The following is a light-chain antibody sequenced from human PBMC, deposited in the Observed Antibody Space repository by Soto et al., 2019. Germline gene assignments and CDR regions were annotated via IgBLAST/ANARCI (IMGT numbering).Light chain of an antibody. J-gene: IGLJ3*02. CDR3: QSYDSSLSGWV. V-gene: IGLV1-40*01. CDR1: SSNIGAIYD. CDR2: GNS. Sequence: QSVLTQPPSVSGAPGQRVTIYCTGSSSNIGAIYDVQWYQQLPGTAPKLLIYGNSNRPSGVPDRFSRSKSGTSASLAITGLQAEDVADYYCQSYDSSLSGWVFGGGTKLTVL.